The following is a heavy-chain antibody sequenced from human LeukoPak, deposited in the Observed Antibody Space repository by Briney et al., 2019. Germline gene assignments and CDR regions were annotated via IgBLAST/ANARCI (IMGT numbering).Heavy chain of an antibody. V-gene: IGHV1-69*04. CDR2: IIPILGIA. D-gene: IGHD6-19*01. J-gene: IGHJ4*02. CDR3: ARVYSSGWYPY. Sequence: SVKASCKASGYTFTGYYMHWVRQAPGQGLEWMGRIIPILGIANYAQKFQGRVTITADKSTSTAYMELSSLSSEDTAVYYCARVYSSGWYPYWGQGTLVTVPS. CDR1: GYTFTGYY.